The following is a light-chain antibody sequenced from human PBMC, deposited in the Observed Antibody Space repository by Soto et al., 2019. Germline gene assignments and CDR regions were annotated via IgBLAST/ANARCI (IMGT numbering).Light chain of an antibody. CDR3: QQYGTSPPLT. CDR2: AAS. CDR1: QSVRNNY. J-gene: IGKJ3*01. Sequence: EIVLTQSPGTLSLSPGERATLSCRASQSVRNNYLAWYQQKPGQAPRLLIYAASSRVTGIPDRFSGSGSGTHFTLTISRLEPEDFAVYYYQQYGTSPPLTFGPGTKVDVK. V-gene: IGKV3-20*01.